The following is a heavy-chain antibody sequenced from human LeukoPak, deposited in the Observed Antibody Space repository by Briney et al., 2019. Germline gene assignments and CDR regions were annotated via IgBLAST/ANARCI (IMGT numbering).Heavy chain of an antibody. D-gene: IGHD3-9*01. CDR2: IIPIFGTA. Sequence: ASVKVSCKASGGTFSSYAISWVRQAPGQGLEWMGGIIPIFGTANYAQKFQGRVTITTDESTSTAYMELSSLRSEDTAVYYCARSVPLRYFDGSGGDSFDYWGQGTLVTASP. CDR1: GGTFSSYA. CDR3: ARSVPLRYFDGSGGDSFDY. J-gene: IGHJ4*02. V-gene: IGHV1-69*05.